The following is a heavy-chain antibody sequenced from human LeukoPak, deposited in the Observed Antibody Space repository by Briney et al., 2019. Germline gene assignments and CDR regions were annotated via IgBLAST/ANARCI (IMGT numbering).Heavy chain of an antibody. CDR3: AREAGYYSVDRSFDY. CDR2: ISAYNGNT. V-gene: IGHV1-18*01. Sequence: ASVKVSCKASGYTFTSYGISWVRQAPGQGLEWMGWISAYNGNTNYAQKFQGRVTMTRDTSTSTVYMELSSLRSEDTAVYYCAREAGYYSVDRSFDYWGQGTLVTVSS. D-gene: IGHD3-9*01. CDR1: GYTFTSYG. J-gene: IGHJ4*02.